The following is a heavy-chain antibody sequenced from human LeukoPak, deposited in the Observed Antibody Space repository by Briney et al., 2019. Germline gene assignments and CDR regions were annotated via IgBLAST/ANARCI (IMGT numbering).Heavy chain of an antibody. CDR2: IYYRGST. J-gene: IGHJ4*02. CDR3: AKDRLRERDYIVFLGVYDY. CDR1: GGSISSYY. V-gene: IGHV4-59*01. Sequence: SETLSLTCTLSGGSISSYYWSWFRQSPGKGLEWIGYIYYRGSTDYSPSLKSRVTISLDTSKNQLSLKLRSVTAADTAVYYCAKDRLRERDYIVFLGVYDYWGQGTLVTVSS. D-gene: IGHD3-16*01.